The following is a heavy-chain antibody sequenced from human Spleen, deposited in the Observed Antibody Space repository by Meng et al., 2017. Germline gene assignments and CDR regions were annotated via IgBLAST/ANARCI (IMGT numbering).Heavy chain of an antibody. CDR3: ARSSRPLNY. D-gene: IGHD1-26*01. V-gene: IGHV1-2*02. CDR1: GYTFPDYW. CDR2: INPNSGGT. Sequence: ASVKVSCKASGYTFPDYWLHWVRQAPGQGLEWMGWINPNSGGTNYAQKFQGRVTMTRDTSISTAYMELSRLRSDDTAVYYCARSSRPLNYWGQGTLVTVSS. J-gene: IGHJ4*02.